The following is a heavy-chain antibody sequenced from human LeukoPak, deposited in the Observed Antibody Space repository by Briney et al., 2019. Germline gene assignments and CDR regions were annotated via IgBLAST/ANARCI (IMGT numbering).Heavy chain of an antibody. CDR3: ARRRDLYSGSYYPFDY. J-gene: IGHJ4*02. D-gene: IGHD1-26*01. CDR1: GYSFSSYW. CDR2: IYPGHSDT. V-gene: IGHV5-51*01. Sequence: GESLKISCKGSGYSFSSYWIGWVRQMPGKGLEWMGLIYPGHSDTKYSPSFQGQVTMSADRSISTAYLQWSSLKASDTAMYYCARRRDLYSGSYYPFDYWGQGTLVTVSS.